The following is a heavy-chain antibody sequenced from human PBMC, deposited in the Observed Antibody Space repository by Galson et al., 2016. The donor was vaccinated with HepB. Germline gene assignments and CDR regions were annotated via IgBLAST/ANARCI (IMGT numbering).Heavy chain of an antibody. D-gene: IGHD4-17*01. J-gene: IGHJ6*02. CDR3: ASLATVTTRYYYYGLDV. Sequence: ETLSLTCTVSGGSISSSNYYWGWIRQPPGKGLVWVSRINSDGSNITYADSVKGRFTISRNNAKNTLYLQMNSLRAEDTAVYYCASLATVTTRYYYYGLDVWGQGTTVIVSS. V-gene: IGHV3-74*01. CDR2: INSDGSNI. CDR1: GGSISSSNYY.